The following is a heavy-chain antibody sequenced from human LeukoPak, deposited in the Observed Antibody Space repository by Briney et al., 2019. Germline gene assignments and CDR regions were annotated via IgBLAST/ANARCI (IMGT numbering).Heavy chain of an antibody. CDR2: ISGSGDST. Sequence: GGSLRLSCAASGPTFSSYTMRWVRQTPGKGLEWVSSISGSGDSTYYADSVKGRFTISRDNSNSTLLLYLNSLRAEDTAVYYCARDDWTSWGQGTLVTVSS. CDR1: GPTFSSYT. CDR3: ARDDWTS. V-gene: IGHV3-23*01. D-gene: IGHD2-21*01. J-gene: IGHJ4*02.